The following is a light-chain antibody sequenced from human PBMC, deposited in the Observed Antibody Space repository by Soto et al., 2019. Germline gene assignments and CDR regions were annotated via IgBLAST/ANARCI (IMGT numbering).Light chain of an antibody. J-gene: IGLJ1*01. CDR1: SSNIGSDF. CDR2: HNY. CDR3: SSWDDSLSSYV. Sequence: QSVLTQAPSASGTPGQRVTISCSGSSSNIGSDFVSWYQQLPGTAPKLLIYHNYQRPSGVPDRFSGSKSGTSASLAISDLRYEDEADYYCSSWDDSLSSYVFGAGTKRTVL. V-gene: IGLV1-47*01.